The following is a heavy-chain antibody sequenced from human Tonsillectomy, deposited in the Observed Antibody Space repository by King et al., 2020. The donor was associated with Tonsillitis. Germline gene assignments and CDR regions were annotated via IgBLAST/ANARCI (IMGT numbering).Heavy chain of an antibody. Sequence: HVQLQESGPGLVKPSETLSLTCTVSGGSISSYHWSWIRQPPGKGLEWIGYIYYSGSTNYNPSLKSRVNISVDTSKNQFSLKLSSVNAADTAVYYCARASSPPGGVPYYYGMDVWGQGTTVTVSS. CDR1: GGSISSYH. J-gene: IGHJ6*02. CDR3: ARASSPPGGVPYYYGMDV. V-gene: IGHV4-59*08. D-gene: IGHD3-10*01. CDR2: IYYSGST.